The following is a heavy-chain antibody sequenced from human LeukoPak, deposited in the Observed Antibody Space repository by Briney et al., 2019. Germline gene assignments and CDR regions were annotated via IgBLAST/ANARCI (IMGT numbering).Heavy chain of an antibody. CDR2: ISGSGDST. J-gene: IGHJ4*02. D-gene: IGHD3-22*01. Sequence: GGSLRLSCVASGVIFSSYGMSWVRQAPGKGQEWVSAISGSGDSTFYADSVKGRFTISRDNSKNTLYLQMSSLRAEDRAVYYCAKYYYDGTGSNLFDYWGQGTQVTVSS. V-gene: IGHV3-23*01. CDR3: AKYYYDGTGSNLFDY. CDR1: GVIFSSYG.